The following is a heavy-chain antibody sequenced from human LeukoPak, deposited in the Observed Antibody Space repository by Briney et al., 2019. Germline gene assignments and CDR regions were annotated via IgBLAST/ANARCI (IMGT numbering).Heavy chain of an antibody. CDR3: ARPTIVRGGYFDY. CDR2: IYYSGST. Sequence: SETLSLTCTVSGGSISSSSYYWGWIRQPPGKGLEWIGSIYYSGSTYYNPSLKSRVTISVDTSKNQFSLKLSSVTAADTVVYYCARPTIVRGGYFDYWGQGTLVTVSS. CDR1: GGSISSSSYY. V-gene: IGHV4-39*01. D-gene: IGHD3-10*01. J-gene: IGHJ4*02.